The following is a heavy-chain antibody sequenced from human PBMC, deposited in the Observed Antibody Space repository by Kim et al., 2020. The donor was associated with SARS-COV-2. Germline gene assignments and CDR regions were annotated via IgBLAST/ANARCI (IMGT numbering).Heavy chain of an antibody. V-gene: IGHV3-23*01. CDR2: ISGSGSTT. J-gene: IGHJ3*02. D-gene: IGHD1-26*01. CDR1: GFTFSRFT. CDR3: ARVVSGGAVGTDALDI. Sequence: GGSLRLSCATSGFTFSRFTMNWFRQAPGKGLEWVSSISGSGSTTYYAESVKGRFTISRDNSKNTLFLQMRSLRVEDTAVYYCARVVSGGAVGTDALDIWGQGTMGTVSS.